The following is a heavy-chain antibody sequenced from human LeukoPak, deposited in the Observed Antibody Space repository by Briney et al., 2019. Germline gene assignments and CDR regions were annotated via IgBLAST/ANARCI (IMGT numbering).Heavy chain of an antibody. D-gene: IGHD3-10*01. V-gene: IGHV3-13*04. Sequence: GGSLRLSCAASVFTFSSYDMHWVRQVTGKGLEWVSGIGTAGDTYYAGPVKGRLTISRGNAKNSLYLQVNSLRARDTHVYCFVREHDGSYGECPFDIWGQGIMVIVSS. CDR1: VFTFSSYD. J-gene: IGHJ3*02. CDR2: IGTAGDT. CDR3: VREHDGSYGECPFDI.